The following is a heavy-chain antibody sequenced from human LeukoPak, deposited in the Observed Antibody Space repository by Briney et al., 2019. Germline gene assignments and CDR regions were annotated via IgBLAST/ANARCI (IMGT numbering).Heavy chain of an antibody. J-gene: IGHJ4*02. V-gene: IGHV4-39*01. D-gene: IGHD2-8*01. CDR2: IYYSGST. CDR3: ASLVYQVYFDY. CDR1: GVSISNSIYY. Sequence: SETLSLTCTVSGVSISNSIYYWGWIRQPPGKGLGWIGSIYYSGSTYYNPSLKSRVTISVDTSKNQFALRLSSVTAADTAVYYCASLVYQVYFDYWGQGTLVTVSS.